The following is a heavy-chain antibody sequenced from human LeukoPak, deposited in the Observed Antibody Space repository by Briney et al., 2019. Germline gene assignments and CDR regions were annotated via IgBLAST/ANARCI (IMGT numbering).Heavy chain of an antibody. CDR1: GFTFSSYE. V-gene: IGHV3-48*03. CDR3: TTDRAQGQWLVELGY. J-gene: IGHJ4*02. D-gene: IGHD6-19*01. Sequence: PGGSLRLSCAASGFTFSSYEMNWVRQAPGKGLEWVSYISSSGSTIYYADSVKGRFTISRDNAKNSLYLQMNSLKTEDTAVYYCTTDRAQGQWLVELGYWGQGTLVTVSS. CDR2: ISSSGSTI.